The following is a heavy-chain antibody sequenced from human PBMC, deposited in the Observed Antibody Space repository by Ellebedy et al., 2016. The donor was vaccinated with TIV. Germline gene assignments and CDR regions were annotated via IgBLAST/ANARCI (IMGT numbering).Heavy chain of an antibody. CDR3: AKGPVRVVTAAYYYYGMDV. J-gene: IGHJ6*02. D-gene: IGHD2-21*02. CDR1: GGTFSSYS. CDR2: IIPIFGTA. V-gene: IGHV1-69*13. Sequence: ASVKVSXKASGGTFSSYSISWVRQAPGQGLEWVGGIIPIFGTADYAQKFRGRVTITANESTSTACMELSSLTSEDTAVYYCAKGPVRVVTAAYYYYGMDVWGQGTTVTVSS.